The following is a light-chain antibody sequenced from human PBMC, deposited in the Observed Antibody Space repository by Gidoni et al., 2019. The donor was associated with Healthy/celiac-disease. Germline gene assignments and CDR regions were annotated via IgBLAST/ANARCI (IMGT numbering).Light chain of an antibody. V-gene: IGKV3-20*01. Sequence: EIVLTQSPGTLSLSPGERATLSCRASQSVSSSYLAWYQQKPGQAPRILIYGASSRATGIPDRFSGSGSGTDFTTTISRLEPEDFVVYYCQQYRSSPRYTFGQGTKLEIK. CDR3: QQYRSSPRYT. CDR2: GAS. CDR1: QSVSSSY. J-gene: IGKJ2*01.